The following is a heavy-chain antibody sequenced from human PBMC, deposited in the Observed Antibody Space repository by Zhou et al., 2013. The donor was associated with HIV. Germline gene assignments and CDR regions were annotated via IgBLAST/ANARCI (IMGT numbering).Heavy chain of an antibody. CDR1: GYTFTDYY. CDR3: ATGVPKSTYYYDSSGYWSP. V-gene: IGHV1-69-2*01. D-gene: IGHD3-22*01. J-gene: IGHJ5*02. Sequence: EVQLVQSGAEVKKPGATVKISCKVSGYTFTDYYMHWVQQAPGKGLEWMGLVDPEDGETIYAEKFQGRVTITADTSTDTAYMELSSLRSEDTAVYYCATGVPKSTYYYDSSGYWSPWGQGTLVTVSS. CDR2: VDPEDGET.